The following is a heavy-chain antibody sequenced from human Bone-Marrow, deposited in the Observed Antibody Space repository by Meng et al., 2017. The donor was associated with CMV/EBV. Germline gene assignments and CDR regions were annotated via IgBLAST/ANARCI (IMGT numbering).Heavy chain of an antibody. CDR1: GYMFTSYH. V-gene: IGHV1-46*01. CDR2: INPSGGST. Sequence: ASVKVSCKTSGYMFTSYHMHWVRQAPGQGLEWMGIINPSGGSTNYAQKFQGRVTMTRDTSTSTVYMELSSLRSEDTAVYYCAGALWSGYYISRWGQGTRVTGSS. J-gene: IGHJ4*02. CDR3: AGALWSGYYISR. D-gene: IGHD3-3*01.